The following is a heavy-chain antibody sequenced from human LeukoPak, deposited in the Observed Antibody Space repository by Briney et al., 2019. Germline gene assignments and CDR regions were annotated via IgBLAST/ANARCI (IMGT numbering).Heavy chain of an antibody. J-gene: IGHJ4*02. CDR1: GFTFSNAW. V-gene: IGHV3-15*01. Sequence: GGSLRLTCAASGFTFSNAWMSWVRQAPGKGLEWVGRIKSKTDGGTTDYAAPMKDKFTSSRDDTKNTLYLQMNSLKTDDTAVYYCTADSSGGFGSWGQGTLVTVSS. CDR2: IKSKTDGGTT. CDR3: TADSSGGFGS. D-gene: IGHD2-15*01.